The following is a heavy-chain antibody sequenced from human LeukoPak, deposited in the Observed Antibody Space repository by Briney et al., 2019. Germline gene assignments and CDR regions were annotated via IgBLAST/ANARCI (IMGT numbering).Heavy chain of an antibody. CDR3: ARDPLDEVRGVTNWDLFDY. J-gene: IGHJ4*02. Sequence: ASVKVSCKASGGTFSSYAISWVRQAPGQGLAWMGGIIPIFGTANYAQEFQGRVTITAEASTRTAYMELSSLRSEDTAVYYCARDPLDEVRGVTNWDLFDYWGQGTLVTVSS. V-gene: IGHV1-69*13. CDR1: GGTFSSYA. D-gene: IGHD3-10*01. CDR2: IIPIFGTA.